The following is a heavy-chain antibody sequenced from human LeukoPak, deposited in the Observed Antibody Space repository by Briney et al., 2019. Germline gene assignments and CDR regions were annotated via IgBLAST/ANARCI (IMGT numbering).Heavy chain of an antibody. J-gene: IGHJ4*02. CDR1: VYTFTSYG. V-gene: IGHV1-18*01. Sequence: GASVKVSCKASVYTFTSYGISWVRQAPGQGLEWMGWISAYNGNTNYAQKLQGRVTMTTDTSTSTAYMELRSLRSDDTAVYYCARDRSPWGVQGVDPFDYWGQGTLVTVSS. D-gene: IGHD3-10*01. CDR3: ARDRSPWGVQGVDPFDY. CDR2: ISAYNGNT.